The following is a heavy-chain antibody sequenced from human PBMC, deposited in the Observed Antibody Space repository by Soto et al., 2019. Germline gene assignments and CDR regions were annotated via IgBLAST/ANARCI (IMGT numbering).Heavy chain of an antibody. D-gene: IGHD1-1*01. CDR1: GYTFTGYY. V-gene: IGHV1-2*04. Sequence: ASVKVSCKASGYTFTGYYMHWVRQAPGQGLEWMGWINPNSGGTNYAQKFQGWVTMTRDTSISTAYMELSRLRSDDTAVYYCARSTLIRGTGTLLSMDVWGKGTTVTVSS. CDR3: ARSTLIRGTGTLLSMDV. CDR2: INPNSGGT. J-gene: IGHJ6*04.